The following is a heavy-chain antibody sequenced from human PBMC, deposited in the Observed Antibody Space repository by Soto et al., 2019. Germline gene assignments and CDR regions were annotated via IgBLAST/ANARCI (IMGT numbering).Heavy chain of an antibody. D-gene: IGHD6-19*01. V-gene: IGHV1-69*13. CDR2: IIPIFGTA. J-gene: IGHJ5*02. CDR3: ADGGLVAGTRRSGWFDP. Sequence: SVKVSCKASGGTFSSYAISWVRQAPGQGLEWMGGIIPIFGTANYAQKFQGRVTITADESTSTAYMELSSLRSEDTAVYYCADGGLVAGTRRSGWFDPWGQGTLVTVSS. CDR1: GGTFSSYA.